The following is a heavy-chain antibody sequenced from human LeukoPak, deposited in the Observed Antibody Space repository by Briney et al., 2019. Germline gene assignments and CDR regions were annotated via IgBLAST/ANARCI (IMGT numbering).Heavy chain of an antibody. D-gene: IGHD2-2*02. J-gene: IGHJ4*02. Sequence: PSETLSLTCTVSGGSISSGTHYWNWIRQPAGKGLEWIGSIYHSGSTNYNPSLKSRVTMSVDTSKNQFSLKLSSVTAADTAVYYCARVIPNTSTALDYWGQGTLVTVSS. CDR1: GGSISSGTHY. CDR3: ARVIPNTSTALDY. V-gene: IGHV4-61*10. CDR2: IYHSGST.